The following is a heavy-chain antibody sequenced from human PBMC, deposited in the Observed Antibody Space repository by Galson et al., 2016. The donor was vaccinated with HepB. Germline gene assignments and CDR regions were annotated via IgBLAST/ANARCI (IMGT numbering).Heavy chain of an antibody. Sequence: SLRLSCAASGFTFSDYAMNWVRQAPGKGLEWVSGITGAGSSTYYADSVKGRFTISRDNSKNTLYLQMNSLRTEDTALYYCAKDLWAGGLVRFDPWGQGTLVTVSS. CDR3: AKDLWAGGLVRFDP. CDR2: ITGAGSST. CDR1: GFTFSDYA. J-gene: IGHJ5*02. V-gene: IGHV3-23*01. D-gene: IGHD3/OR15-3a*01.